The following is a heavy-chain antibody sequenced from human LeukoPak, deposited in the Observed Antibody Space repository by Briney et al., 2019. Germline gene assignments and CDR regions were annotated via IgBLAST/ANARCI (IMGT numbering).Heavy chain of an antibody. Sequence: PGGSLRLSCADSGFTFSNYSMNWVRQAPGKGLEWVSYISSSSSTIYYADSVKGRFTISRDNAKNSLYLQMNSLRAEDTAVYYCARRARRYSSGRQERNWFDPWGQGTLVTVSS. D-gene: IGHD6-19*01. J-gene: IGHJ5*02. CDR2: ISSSSSTI. CDR1: GFTFSNYS. CDR3: ARRARRYSSGRQERNWFDP. V-gene: IGHV3-48*01.